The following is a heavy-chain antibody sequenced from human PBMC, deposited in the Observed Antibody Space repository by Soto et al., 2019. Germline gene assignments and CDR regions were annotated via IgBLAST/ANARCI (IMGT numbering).Heavy chain of an antibody. CDR3: ARLVASGGTLY. J-gene: IGHJ4*02. Sequence: QVQLQEWGPGVVKPSETLSLTCSVSGGAVSSGSSFWNWIRQPPGRGLEWIGFINFNGRTNYNPSFKSRVTMSVDMSRNQVSLRLRSVSGADTAVYFCARLVASGGTLYWGQGSLVTVSS. CDR1: GGAVSSGSSF. D-gene: IGHD2-15*01. V-gene: IGHV4-61*01. CDR2: INFNGRT.